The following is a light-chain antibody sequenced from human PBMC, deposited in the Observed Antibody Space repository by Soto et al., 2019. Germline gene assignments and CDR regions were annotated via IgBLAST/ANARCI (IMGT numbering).Light chain of an antibody. CDR1: QTISSW. J-gene: IGKJ4*01. V-gene: IGKV1-5*03. Sequence: DIQMTQSPSTLSGSVGDRVTITCRASQTISSWLAWYQQKPGKAPKLLIYKASNLYSGVPSRFSGSGSGTDFTLTISSLQPEDFATYYCQQYKSYPLTFGGGTKVDIK. CDR3: QQYKSYPLT. CDR2: KAS.